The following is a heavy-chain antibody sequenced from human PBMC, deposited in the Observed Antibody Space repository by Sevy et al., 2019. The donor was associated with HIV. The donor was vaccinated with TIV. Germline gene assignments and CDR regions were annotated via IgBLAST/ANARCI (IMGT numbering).Heavy chain of an antibody. J-gene: IGHJ3*02. CDR2: IYHSGST. CDR3: ARDGVGGYCSGGSCHSDAFDI. Sequence: SETLSLTCAVSGYSISSGYYWGWIRQPPGKGLEWIGSIYHSGSTYYNASLKSRVTISVDTSKNQFSLKLSSVTAADTAVYYCARDGVGGYCSGGSCHSDAFDIWGQGTMVTVSS. D-gene: IGHD2-15*01. V-gene: IGHV4-38-2*02. CDR1: GYSISSGYY.